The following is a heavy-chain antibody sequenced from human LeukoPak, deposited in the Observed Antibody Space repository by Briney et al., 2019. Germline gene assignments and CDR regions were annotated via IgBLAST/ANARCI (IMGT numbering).Heavy chain of an antibody. V-gene: IGHV1-46*01. J-gene: IGHJ5*02. CDR1: GYTFTSYY. Sequence: GASVKVSCKASGYTFTSYYMHWVRQAPGQGLEWMGIINPSGGSTSYAQKFQGRVTMTRDTSTSTVYMELSSLRSEDTAVYYCARGEGITMIVVATWFDPWGQGTLVTVS. CDR2: INPSGGST. CDR3: ARGEGITMIVVATWFDP. D-gene: IGHD3-22*01.